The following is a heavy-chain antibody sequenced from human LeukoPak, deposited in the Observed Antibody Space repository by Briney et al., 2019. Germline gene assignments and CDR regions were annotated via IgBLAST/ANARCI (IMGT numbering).Heavy chain of an antibody. CDR1: GGSFSGYY. CDR3: ARGRSVRARDGYKPLDY. Sequence: KPSETLSLTCAVYGGSFSGYYWSWIRQPPGKGLEWIGEINHSGSTNYSPSLKSRVTISVDTSKNQFSLKLSSVTAADTAVYYCARGRSVRARDGYKPLDYWGQGTLVTVSS. J-gene: IGHJ4*02. D-gene: IGHD5-24*01. CDR2: INHSGST. V-gene: IGHV4-34*01.